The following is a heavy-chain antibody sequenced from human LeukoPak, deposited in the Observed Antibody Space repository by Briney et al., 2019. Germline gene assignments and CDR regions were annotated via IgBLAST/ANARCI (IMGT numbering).Heavy chain of an antibody. J-gene: IGHJ4*02. D-gene: IGHD1-1*01. CDR3: ARDVCQRGTCLLPGDY. CDR1: GDTFTSYY. Sequence: GASVKVSCKASGDTFTSYYMHWVRQAPGQGLEWMGIINPSGGSTTYAQKFQGRVTMTRDTSTSTVYMELSSLRSEDTAVYYCARDVCQRGTCLLPGDYWGQGTLVTVSS. CDR2: INPSGGST. V-gene: IGHV1-46*01.